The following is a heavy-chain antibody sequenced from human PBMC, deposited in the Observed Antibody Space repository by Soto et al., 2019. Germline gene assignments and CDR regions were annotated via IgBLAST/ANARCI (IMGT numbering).Heavy chain of an antibody. J-gene: IGHJ4*02. D-gene: IGHD1-26*01. V-gene: IGHV3-30*04. CDR2: IANDGRDK. CDR1: GFTFTSHA. Sequence: GGSMRLSCAASGFTFTSHAMHGVRPAPGKGLEWLAVIANDGRDKHNADSVKGRFTISRDNSKNTLYLQMNSLRAEDTAVYYCARDIIVGPAQYYFDYWGQGTLVTVSS. CDR3: ARDIIVGPAQYYFDY.